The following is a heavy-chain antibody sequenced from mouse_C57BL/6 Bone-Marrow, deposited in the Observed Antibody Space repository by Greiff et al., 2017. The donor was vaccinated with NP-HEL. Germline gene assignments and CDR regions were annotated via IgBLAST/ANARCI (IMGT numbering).Heavy chain of an antibody. J-gene: IGHJ4*01. V-gene: IGHV2-9-1*01. CDR1: GFSLTSYA. CDR2: IWTGGGT. Sequence: VQVVESGPGLVAPSQSLSITCTVSGFSLTSYAISWVRQPPGKGLEWLGVIWTGGGTNYNSALKSRLSISKDNSKSQVFLKMNSLQTDDTARYYCARRRNDGYYGAMDYWGQGTSVTVSS. CDR3: ARRRNDGYYGAMDY. D-gene: IGHD2-3*01.